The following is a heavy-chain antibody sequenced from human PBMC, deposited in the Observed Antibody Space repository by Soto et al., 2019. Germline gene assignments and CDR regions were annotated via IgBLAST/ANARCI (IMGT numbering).Heavy chain of an antibody. Sequence: GGSLRLSCVTYGLTFTDYWMSWVRQAPGKGLEWVANIKQDESEKNYLDSVKGRFTISRDNAKNSLYLQMNSLRAEDTAVYYCASADVVTGYYREGYYYYYYGMDVWGQGTSVTVSS. CDR3: ASADVVTGYYREGYYYYYYGMDV. D-gene: IGHD3-9*01. CDR2: IKQDESEK. V-gene: IGHV3-7*03. CDR1: GLTFTDYW. J-gene: IGHJ6*02.